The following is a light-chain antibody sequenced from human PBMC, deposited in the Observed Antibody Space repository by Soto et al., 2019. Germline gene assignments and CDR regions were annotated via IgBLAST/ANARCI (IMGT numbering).Light chain of an antibody. J-gene: IGLJ1*01. CDR1: SSDVGGYNC. CDR2: DVS. CDR3: SSYTSSSTLV. Sequence: QSALTQPASVSGSPGQSITLTCTGTSSDVGGYNCVSWYQQHPGKAPKLMIYDVSNRPSGVSNRFSGSKSGNTASLTISGLQAEDEADYYCSSYTSSSTLVFGTGTKVTVL. V-gene: IGLV2-14*01.